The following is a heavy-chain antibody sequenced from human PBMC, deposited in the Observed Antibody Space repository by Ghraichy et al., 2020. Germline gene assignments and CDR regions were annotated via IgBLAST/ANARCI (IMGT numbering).Heavy chain of an antibody. CDR1: GGSISSYY. CDR3: ARDRVLNSSGWYGYYYYYGMDV. D-gene: IGHD6-19*01. V-gene: IGHV4-59*01. Sequence: SETLSLTCTVSGGSISSYYWSWIRQPPGKGLEWIGYIYYSGSTNYNPSLKSRVTISVDTSKNQFSLKLSSVTAADTAVYYCARDRVLNSSGWYGYYYYYGMDVWGQGTTVTVSS. CDR2: IYYSGST. J-gene: IGHJ6*02.